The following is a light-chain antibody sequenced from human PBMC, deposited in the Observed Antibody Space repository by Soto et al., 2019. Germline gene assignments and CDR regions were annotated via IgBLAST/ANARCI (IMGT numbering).Light chain of an antibody. J-gene: IGKJ3*01. CDR2: AAS. Sequence: DIQMTQSPSSLSASVGDRVTITCRASQSISSYLNWYQQKPGKAPKLLIYAASSLQSGVPSRFSGSGSGTDFTLTISSLQPEDTATYYCQQYDSLPFTFGPGTKVDIK. V-gene: IGKV1-39*01. CDR3: QQYDSLPFT. CDR1: QSISSY.